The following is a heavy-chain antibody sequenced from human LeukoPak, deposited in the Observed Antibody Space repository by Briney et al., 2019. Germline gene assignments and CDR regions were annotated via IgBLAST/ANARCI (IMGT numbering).Heavy chain of an antibody. D-gene: IGHD6-19*01. CDR1: GYTFTGDY. CDR3: ARDSGWYSSTNYFDY. V-gene: IGHV1-2*02. CDR2: INPNSGGT. J-gene: IGHJ4*02. Sequence: ASVKVSCKASGYTFTGDYMHWVRQDPGQGLEWMGWINPNSGGTNYAQKFQGRVTMTRDTSISTAYMELTRLRSDDTAVYYCARDSGWYSSTNYFDYWGQGTLVTVSS.